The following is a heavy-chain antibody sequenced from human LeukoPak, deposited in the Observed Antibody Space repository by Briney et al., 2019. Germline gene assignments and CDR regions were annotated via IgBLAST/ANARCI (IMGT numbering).Heavy chain of an antibody. CDR3: TTGGYGGQFDY. J-gene: IGHJ4*02. Sequence: AGGSLRLSCAASGFAFSNAWMSWVRQAPGRGLEWVGRIKSKTDGGTTDYAAPVKGRFTISRDDSKNTLYLQMNSLKTEDTAVYYCTTGGYGGQFDYWGQGTLVTVSS. CDR1: GFAFSNAW. CDR2: IKSKTDGGTT. D-gene: IGHD5-12*01. V-gene: IGHV3-15*01.